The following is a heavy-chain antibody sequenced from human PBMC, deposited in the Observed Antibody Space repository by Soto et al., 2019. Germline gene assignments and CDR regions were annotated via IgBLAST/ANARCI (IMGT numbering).Heavy chain of an antibody. CDR1: GYTFTSYG. J-gene: IGHJ6*02. CDR2: ISAYNGNT. V-gene: IGHV1-18*01. Sequence: GASVKVSCKASGYTFTSYGISWVRQAPGQGLEWMGWISAYNGNTNYAQKLQGRVTMTTDTSTSTAYMELRSLRSDDTAVYYCARDAGLRYFDWLLYYYGMDVWGQGTTVTVS. D-gene: IGHD3-9*01. CDR3: ARDAGLRYFDWLLYYYGMDV.